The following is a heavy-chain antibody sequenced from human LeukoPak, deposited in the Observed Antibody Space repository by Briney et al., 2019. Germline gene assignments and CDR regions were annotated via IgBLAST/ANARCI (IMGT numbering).Heavy chain of an antibody. CDR3: ATLAATSAFDI. Sequence: GGSLRLSCAASGFTFSDYYMSWIRQAPGKGLEWFSYISSSGSTIYYADSVKGRFTISRDNAKNSLYLQMNSLRAEDTAVYYCATLAATSAFDIWGQGTMVTVSS. CDR2: ISSSGSTI. V-gene: IGHV3-11*01. CDR1: GFTFSDYY. D-gene: IGHD2-15*01. J-gene: IGHJ3*02.